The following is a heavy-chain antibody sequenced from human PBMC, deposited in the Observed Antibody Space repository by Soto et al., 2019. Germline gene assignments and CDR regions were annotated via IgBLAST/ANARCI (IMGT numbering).Heavy chain of an antibody. CDR2: IKQDGSEK. D-gene: IGHD5-12*01. J-gene: IGHJ4*02. CDR1: GFTFSSYW. V-gene: IGHV3-7*03. CDR3: ARDDGIQWLGLYYLDY. Sequence: PGGSLRLSCAASGFTFSSYWMSWVRQAPGKGLEWVANIKQDGSEKYYVDSVKGRFTISRDNAKNSLYLQMNSLRAEDTAVYYCARDDGIQWLGLYYLDYWGQGTLVTVSS.